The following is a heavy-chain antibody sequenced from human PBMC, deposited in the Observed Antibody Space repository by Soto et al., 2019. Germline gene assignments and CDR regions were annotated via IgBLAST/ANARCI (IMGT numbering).Heavy chain of an antibody. J-gene: IGHJ4*02. CDR1: GFTFSDYY. D-gene: IGHD5-18*01. CDR3: PRDADSYGYNYFDY. CDR2: ISSSGSTI. V-gene: IGHV3-11*01. Sequence: GGSLRLSCAASGFTFSDYYMSWIRQAPGKGLEWVSYISSSGSTIYYADSVKGRFTISRDNAKNSLYLQMNSLRAEDTAVYYCPRDADSYGYNYFDYWGQRTLVTVSS.